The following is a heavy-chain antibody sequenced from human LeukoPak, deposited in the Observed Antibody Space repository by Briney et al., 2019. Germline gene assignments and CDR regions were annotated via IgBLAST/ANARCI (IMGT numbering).Heavy chain of an antibody. J-gene: IGHJ4*02. CDR3: AKLWRGSHPRYFDH. CDR2: ITDSGGTT. Sequence: GGSLRLSCAASGFSFSSYAMSWVRQAPGKGLEWVSTITDSGGTTFYADSVRGRFTISRDNFKDTVYLQMNSLRAEDTAIYYCAKLWRGSHPRYFDHWGQGTLVTVSS. CDR1: GFSFSSYA. D-gene: IGHD1-26*01. V-gene: IGHV3-23*01.